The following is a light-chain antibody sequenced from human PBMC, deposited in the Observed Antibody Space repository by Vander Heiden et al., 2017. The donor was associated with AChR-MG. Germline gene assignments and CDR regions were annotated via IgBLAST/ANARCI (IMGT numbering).Light chain of an antibody. CDR1: QSVSTN. Sequence: EIVMTQSPDTLSVSPGATATLSCRASQSVSTNLAWYQQKPGQAPRLLFYGSTTRATGIPDRFSGSGSGTEFTLTISSLQSEDFAVYYCQQYNNWPRTFGQGTKVEI. CDR2: GST. V-gene: IGKV3-15*01. CDR3: QQYNNWPRT. J-gene: IGKJ1*01.